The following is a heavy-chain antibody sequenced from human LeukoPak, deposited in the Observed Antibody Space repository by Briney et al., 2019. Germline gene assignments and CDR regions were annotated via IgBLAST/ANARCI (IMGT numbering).Heavy chain of an antibody. D-gene: IGHD6-19*01. CDR1: GFTFSSYA. Sequence: GASLRLSCAASGFTFSSYAMSWVRQAPGKGLEWVSAISGSGGSTYYADSVRGRFTISRDNSKNTLYLQMNSLRAEDTAVYYCAKDQVQWLVGWFDPWGQGTLVTVSS. J-gene: IGHJ5*02. V-gene: IGHV3-23*01. CDR3: AKDQVQWLVGWFDP. CDR2: ISGSGGST.